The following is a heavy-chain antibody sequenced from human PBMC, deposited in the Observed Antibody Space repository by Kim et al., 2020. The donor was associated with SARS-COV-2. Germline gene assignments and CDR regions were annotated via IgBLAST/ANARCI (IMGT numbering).Heavy chain of an antibody. V-gene: IGHV3-23*01. J-gene: IGHJ1*01. CDR3: AKDQVPLIAAAGTAEYFQH. Sequence: GGSLRLSCAASGFTFSSYAMSWVRQAPGKGLEWVSAISGSGGSTYYADSVKGRFTISRDNSKNTLYLQMNSLRAEDTAVYYCAKDQVPLIAAAGTAEYFQHWGQGTLVTVSS. D-gene: IGHD6-13*01. CDR1: GFTFSSYA. CDR2: ISGSGGST.